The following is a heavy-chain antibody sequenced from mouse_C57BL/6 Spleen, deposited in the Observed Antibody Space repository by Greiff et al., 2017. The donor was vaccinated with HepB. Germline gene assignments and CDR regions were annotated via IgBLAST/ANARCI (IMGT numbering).Heavy chain of an antibody. CDR3: AREEDPAWFAY. J-gene: IGHJ3*01. CDR2: INPNNGGT. Sequence: EVKLQQSGPELVKPGASVKMSCKASGYTFTDYNMHWVKQSHGKSLEWIGYINPNNGGTSYNQKFKGKATLTETKSSSTAYMELRSQPSEDSTVYYCAREEDPAWFAYWGQGTLVTVSA. V-gene: IGHV1-22*01. CDR1: GYTFTDYN.